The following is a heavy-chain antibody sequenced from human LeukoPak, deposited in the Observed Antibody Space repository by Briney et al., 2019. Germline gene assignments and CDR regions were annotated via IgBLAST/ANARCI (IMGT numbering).Heavy chain of an antibody. CDR2: ISSSSSYI. Sequence: KAGGSLRLSCAASGFTFSSYEMNWVRQAPGKGLEWVSSISSSSSYIYYADSVKGRFTISRDNAKNSLYLQMNSLRAEDTAVYYCARDDLGYCSGGSCSHDAFDIWGQGTMVTVSS. CDR1: GFTFSSYE. V-gene: IGHV3-21*01. CDR3: ARDDLGYCSGGSCSHDAFDI. D-gene: IGHD2-15*01. J-gene: IGHJ3*02.